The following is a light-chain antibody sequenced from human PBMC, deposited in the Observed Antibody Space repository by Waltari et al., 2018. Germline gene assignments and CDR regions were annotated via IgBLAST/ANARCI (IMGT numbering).Light chain of an antibody. V-gene: IGLV3-1*01. CDR3: QAWDSSYARV. J-gene: IGLJ2*01. CDR2: QDT. Sequence: SYELTQPTSVSVAPGQTASITCSGDKLGDKYACWYQQKPGQSPVLVINQDTKRPSGTPERFSGSNSGNTATLTVSGTQAIDEADYYCQAWDSSYARVFGGGTKLTVL. CDR1: KLGDKY.